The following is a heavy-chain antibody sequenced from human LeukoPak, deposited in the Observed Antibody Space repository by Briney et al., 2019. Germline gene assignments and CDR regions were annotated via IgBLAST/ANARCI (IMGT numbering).Heavy chain of an antibody. V-gene: IGHV4-39*07. CDR2: IYYSGST. D-gene: IGHD1-26*01. J-gene: IGHJ4*02. CDR1: GGSISSSSYY. Sequence: TSETLSLTCTVSGGSISSSSYYWGWIRQPPGKGLEWIGSIYYSGSTYYNPSLKSRVTISVDTSKNQFSLKLSSVTAADTAVYYCARAEVGATFDFDYWGQGTLVTVSS. CDR3: ARAEVGATFDFDY.